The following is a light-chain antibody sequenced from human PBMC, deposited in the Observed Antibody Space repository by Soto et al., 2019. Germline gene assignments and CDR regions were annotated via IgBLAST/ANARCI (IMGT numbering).Light chain of an antibody. V-gene: IGLV1-44*01. CDR3: AAWDDSLSGVV. CDR1: ISNIGSKT. J-gene: IGLJ2*01. Sequence: QSLLTQPPSASGTPGQRVTISCSGSISNIGSKTVNWYQQLPGTAPKLLIYSSNQRPSGVPDRFSVSKPGTSASLAISGLQSEDEADYYCAAWDDSLSGVVFGGGTKVTVL. CDR2: SSN.